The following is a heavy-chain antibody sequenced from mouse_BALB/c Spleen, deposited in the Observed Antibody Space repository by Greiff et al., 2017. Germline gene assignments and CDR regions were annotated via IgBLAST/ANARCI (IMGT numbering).Heavy chain of an antibody. CDR3: AAMTTVEGWAY. J-gene: IGHJ3*01. V-gene: IGHV7-3*02. D-gene: IGHD1-1*01. Sequence: EVQLVESGGGLVQPGGSLRLSCATSGFTFTDYYMSWVHQPPGKALEWLGFIKNKANGYTTEYSASVKGRFTIYRDNSQSILYLQMHTLRADDSAIYDCAAMTTVEGWAYWGQGTLVTVPA. CDR2: IKNKANGYTT. CDR1: GFTFTDYY.